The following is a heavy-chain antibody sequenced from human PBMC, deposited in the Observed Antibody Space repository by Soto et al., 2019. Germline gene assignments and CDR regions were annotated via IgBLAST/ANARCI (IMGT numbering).Heavy chain of an antibody. Sequence: PSETLSLTCTVSGGSINTVGYYWTWNRQQPGKGLEWIGYIYYSGSRDYNPSLKSRVSMSVDASKNQFSLNLTSVTAADTAVYYCAKESGGYDSSTRYGLDVWGQGTTVTVSS. V-gene: IGHV4-31*03. D-gene: IGHD6-25*01. J-gene: IGHJ6*02. CDR3: AKESGGYDSSTRYGLDV. CDR1: GGSINTVGYY. CDR2: IYYSGSR.